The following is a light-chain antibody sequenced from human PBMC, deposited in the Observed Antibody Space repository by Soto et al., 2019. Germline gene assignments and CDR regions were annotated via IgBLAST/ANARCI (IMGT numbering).Light chain of an antibody. J-gene: IGLJ2*01. V-gene: IGLV2-11*01. CDR1: SSDIGAYNY. CDR2: DVS. CDR3: CSYAGSYPVV. Sequence: QSALTQPRSVSGSPGQSVTISCTGTSSDIGAYNYVSWYQHYPGKAPKLMINDVSNRPSGVPDRFSGSKSGNTASLTISGLQAEDAADYYCCSYAGSYPVVFGGGTKLTVL.